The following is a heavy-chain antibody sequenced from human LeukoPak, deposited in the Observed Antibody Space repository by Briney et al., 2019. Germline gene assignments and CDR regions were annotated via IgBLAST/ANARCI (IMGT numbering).Heavy chain of an antibody. CDR3: AKDYIVRQLLSFDY. CDR1: GFSFSNYG. Sequence: GGSLRLSCAASGFSFSNYGMSWVRQAPGRGLEWVSAISGSGGSTYYADPVKGRFTISRDNSKNTLYLQMNSLRAEDTAVYYCAKDYIVRQLLSFDYWGQETLVTVSS. V-gene: IGHV3-23*01. D-gene: IGHD2-2*01. CDR2: ISGSGGST. J-gene: IGHJ4*02.